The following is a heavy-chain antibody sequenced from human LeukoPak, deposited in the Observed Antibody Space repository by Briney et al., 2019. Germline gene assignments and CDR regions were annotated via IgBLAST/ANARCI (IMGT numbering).Heavy chain of an antibody. CDR2: INSDGSST. V-gene: IGHV3-74*01. CDR1: GFTFSSYW. D-gene: IGHD3-16*01. Sequence: GGSLRLSCAAYGFTFSSYWMHWVRQAPGKGLVWVSRINSDGSSTSYADSVKGRFTISRDNAKNTLYLQMNSLRAEDTAVYYCANGAFRLYYIDVWGKGTTVTVSS. CDR3: ANGAFRLYYIDV. J-gene: IGHJ6*03.